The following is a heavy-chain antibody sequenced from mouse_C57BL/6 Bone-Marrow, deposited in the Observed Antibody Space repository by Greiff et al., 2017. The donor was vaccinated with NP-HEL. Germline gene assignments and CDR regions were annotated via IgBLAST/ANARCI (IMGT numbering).Heavy chain of an antibody. CDR3: ARSSYDYGSAMDY. CDR2: IWGVGST. Sequence: QVQLQQSGPGLVAPSQSLSITCTVSGFSLTSYGVDWVRQSPGKGLEWLGVIWGVGSTNYNSALKSRLSISKDNSKSQVFLKMNSLQTDDTAMYYCARSSYDYGSAMDYWGQGTSVTVSS. D-gene: IGHD2-4*01. CDR1: GFSLTSYG. V-gene: IGHV2-6*01. J-gene: IGHJ4*01.